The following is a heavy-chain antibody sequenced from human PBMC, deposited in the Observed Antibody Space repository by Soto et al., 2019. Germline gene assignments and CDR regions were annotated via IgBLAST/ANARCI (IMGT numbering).Heavy chain of an antibody. CDR1: GYAFTSYY. CDR2: INPSGGST. J-gene: IGHJ4*02. CDR3: ARDRGCSGGSCYSTTPAHLDY. Sequence: ASVKVSCKASGYAFTSYYMHWVRQAPGQGLEWMGIINPSGGSTSYAQKFQGRVTMTRDTSTSTVYMELSSLRSEDTAVYYCARDRGCSGGSCYSTTPAHLDYWGQGTLVTVSS. V-gene: IGHV1-46*01. D-gene: IGHD2-15*01.